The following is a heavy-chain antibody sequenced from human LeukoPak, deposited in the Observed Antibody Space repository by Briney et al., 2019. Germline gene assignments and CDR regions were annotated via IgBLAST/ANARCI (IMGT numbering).Heavy chain of an antibody. CDR1: GGSFSGYY. Sequence: SETLSLTCAVYGGSFSGYYWSWIRQPPGKGLEWIGEINHSGSTNYNPSLKSRVTISVDTSKNQFSLKLSSVTAADTAVYYCARQATKIRYFDWLLPNWFDPWGQGTLVTVSS. CDR2: INHSGST. V-gene: IGHV4-34*01. D-gene: IGHD3-9*01. J-gene: IGHJ5*02. CDR3: ARQATKIRYFDWLLPNWFDP.